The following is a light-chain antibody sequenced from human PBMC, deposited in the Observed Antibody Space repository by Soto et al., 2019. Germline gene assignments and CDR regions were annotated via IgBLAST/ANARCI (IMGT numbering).Light chain of an antibody. CDR1: QSISSW. Sequence: DIQMTQSPSTLSASVGDRVTITGRASQSISSWWAWYQQKPGKAPKLLIYDASSLESGVPSRFSGSGSGTEFTLTISSLQPDDFATYYCQQYNSYSSTFSQGTKVDI. V-gene: IGKV1-5*01. CDR3: QQYNSYSST. J-gene: IGKJ1*01. CDR2: DAS.